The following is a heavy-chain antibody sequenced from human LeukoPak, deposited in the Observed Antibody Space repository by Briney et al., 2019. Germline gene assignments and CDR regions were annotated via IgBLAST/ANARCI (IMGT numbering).Heavy chain of an antibody. D-gene: IGHD5-18*01. CDR1: GFTLSSYA. Sequence: GGSLRLSCAASGFTLSSYAMSWVRQAPGKGLEWVSTISGSGGSTYYADSVKGRFTISRDNSKNTLYMQMNRLRAEDTAKYYCAKVAAGGYSYGLDYWGQGTLVTVSS. CDR2: ISGSGGST. V-gene: IGHV3-23*01. CDR3: AKVAAGGYSYGLDY. J-gene: IGHJ4*02.